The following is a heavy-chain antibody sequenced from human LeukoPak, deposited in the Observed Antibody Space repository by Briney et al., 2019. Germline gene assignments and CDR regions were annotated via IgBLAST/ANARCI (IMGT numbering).Heavy chain of an antibody. CDR1: GFTFSSYA. CDR3: AASPESIAVAG. Sequence: GGSLRLSCAASGFTFSSYATSWVRQAPGKGLEWVSAISGSGGSTYYADSVKGRFTISRDNSKNTLYLQMNSLRAEDTAVYYCAASPESIAVAGWGQGTLVTVSS. V-gene: IGHV3-23*01. D-gene: IGHD6-19*01. CDR2: ISGSGGST. J-gene: IGHJ4*02.